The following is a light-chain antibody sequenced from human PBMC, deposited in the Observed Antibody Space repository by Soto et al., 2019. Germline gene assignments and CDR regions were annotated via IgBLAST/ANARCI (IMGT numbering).Light chain of an antibody. V-gene: IGLV2-11*01. Sequence: QSALTQPRSVSGSPGQSVTISCTGTSSNVGGYNYVSWYQQHPGKVPKLLIYDVTKRPSGVPDRFSGSKSGNTASLTISGLQAEDEADYYCCSYGGTYTSYVFGTGTKVTVL. CDR3: CSYGGTYTSYV. CDR2: DVT. CDR1: SSNVGGYNY. J-gene: IGLJ1*01.